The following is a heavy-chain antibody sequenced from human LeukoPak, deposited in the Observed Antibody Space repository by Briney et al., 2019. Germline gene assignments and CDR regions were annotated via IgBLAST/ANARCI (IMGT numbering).Heavy chain of an antibody. CDR1: GGSISSSSYY. D-gene: IGHD3-10*01. Sequence: PSETLSLTCTVSGGSISSSSYYWSWIRQPPGKGLEWIGYIYYSGSTNYNPSLKSRVTISVDTSKNQFSLKLSSVTAADTAVYYCARGSGGYGSRRFDNWGQGTLVTVSS. V-gene: IGHV4-61*01. J-gene: IGHJ4*02. CDR3: ARGSGGYGSRRFDN. CDR2: IYYSGST.